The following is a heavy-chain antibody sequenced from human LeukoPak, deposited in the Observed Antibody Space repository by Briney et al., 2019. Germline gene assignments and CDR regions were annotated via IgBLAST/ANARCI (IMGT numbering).Heavy chain of an antibody. CDR1: GFTSNNYL. CDR2: IGGGGFVT. Sequence: GGSLRLSSAPYGFTSNNYLMSWVRQAPGRGLEWVSAIGGGGFVTKYADSVKGRFTISRDNSKNTLYLQKNRLRAEDTAVYYCAKTSGLIRTSSSIDFGGKGTLVTVSS. V-gene: IGHV3-23*01. D-gene: IGHD6-6*01. J-gene: IGHJ4*02. CDR3: AKTSGLIRTSSSIDF.